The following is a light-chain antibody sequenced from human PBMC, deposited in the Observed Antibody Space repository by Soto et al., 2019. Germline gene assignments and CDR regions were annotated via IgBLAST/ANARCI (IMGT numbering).Light chain of an antibody. CDR2: LNSDGSH. J-gene: IGLJ2*01. CDR1: SGHSSYA. CDR3: QTWGTGIHVV. V-gene: IGLV4-69*01. Sequence: QSVLTQSPSASASLGASVKLTCTLSSGHSSYAIAWHQQQPEKGPRYLMKLNSDGSHSKGDGIPDRFSGPSSGAERYLTISSLQSEDEADYYCQTWGTGIHVVFGGGTKLTV.